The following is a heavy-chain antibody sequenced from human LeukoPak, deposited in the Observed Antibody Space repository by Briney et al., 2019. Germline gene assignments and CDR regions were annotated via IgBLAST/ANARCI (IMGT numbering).Heavy chain of an antibody. V-gene: IGHV3-30*02. CDR1: GFIFSNFG. CDR3: VQNRSGSYSV. D-gene: IGHD1-26*01. CDR2: IRNDGSNK. Sequence: GGSLRLSCVASGFIFSNFGMHWVRQAPGKGLEWVAFIRNDGSNKYYVDSVKGRFIISRDNSKNTLYLQMNSLRAEDTAVYYCVQNRSGSYSVWGQGTQVTVSS. J-gene: IGHJ4*02.